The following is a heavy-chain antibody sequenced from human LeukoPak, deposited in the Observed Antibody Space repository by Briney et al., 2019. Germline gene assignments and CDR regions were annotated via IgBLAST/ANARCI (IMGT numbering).Heavy chain of an antibody. CDR2: IRDDGSNK. CDR3: GKGMGYSSSPVVAFDI. D-gene: IGHD6-13*01. CDR1: GFTFSSYG. J-gene: IGHJ3*02. V-gene: IGHV3-30*02. Sequence: GGSLRLSCAASGFTFSSYGMRWVRQAPGKGLEWVAFIRDDGSNKYYADSVKGRFTISRDNSKNTLYRQMNSLRAEDTAVYYCGKGMGYSSSPVVAFDIWGQETMVTVS.